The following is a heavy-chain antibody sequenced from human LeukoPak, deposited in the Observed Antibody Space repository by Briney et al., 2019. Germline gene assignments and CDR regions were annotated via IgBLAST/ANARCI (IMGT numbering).Heavy chain of an antibody. V-gene: IGHV4-59*12. D-gene: IGHD3-10*01. J-gene: IGHJ4*02. CDR2: IYYSGST. CDR3: ARDCLETGIDY. Sequence: SETLSLTCTVSGGSISSYHWSWIRQPPGKGLEWIGYIYYSGSTNYNPSLKSRVTISVDRSKNQFSLKLSSVTAADTAVYYCARDCLETGIDYWGQGTLVTVSS. CDR1: GGSISSYH.